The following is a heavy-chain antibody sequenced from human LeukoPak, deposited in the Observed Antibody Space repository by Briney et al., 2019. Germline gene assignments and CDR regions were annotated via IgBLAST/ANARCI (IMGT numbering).Heavy chain of an antibody. CDR1: GGSISSSNW. D-gene: IGHD5-24*01. Sequence: PSETLSLTCAVSGGSISSSNWWSWVRQPPGKGLEWIGEIYHSGNTNYNPSLKNRVTISVDKSKNQFSLKLSSVTAADTAVYYCAILLDGYNPNDAFVIWGQGTMVTVSS. CDR2: IYHSGNT. CDR3: AILLDGYNPNDAFVI. J-gene: IGHJ3*02. V-gene: IGHV4-4*02.